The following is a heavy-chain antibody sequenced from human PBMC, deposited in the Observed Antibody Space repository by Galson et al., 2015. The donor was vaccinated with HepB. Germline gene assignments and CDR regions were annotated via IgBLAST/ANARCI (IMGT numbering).Heavy chain of an antibody. CDR3: AREENSGAFDI. V-gene: IGHV3-53*04. CDR1: GFFVSGAY. CDR2: IFSGGNT. Sequence: SLRLSCAASGFFVSGAYMNWVRQAPGKGLEWVSVIFSGGNTYYAGSVRGRFTISRHNSNNTVYLQMNSLRTEDTAVYYCAREENSGAFDIWGQGTMVTVSS. J-gene: IGHJ3*02. D-gene: IGHD1-7*01.